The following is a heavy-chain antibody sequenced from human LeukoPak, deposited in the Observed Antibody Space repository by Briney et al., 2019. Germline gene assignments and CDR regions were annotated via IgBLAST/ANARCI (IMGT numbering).Heavy chain of an antibody. CDR3: ARDAKDYGNYYYYMDV. CDR1: GYTFTSYY. J-gene: IGHJ6*03. V-gene: IGHV1-46*01. CDR2: INPSGGSA. Sequence: ASVKVSCKASGYTFTSYYMHWVRQAPGQGLEWMGIINPSGGSARYAQKFQGRVTMTSDTSTSTVYMELSSLRSEDTAVYYCARDAKDYGNYYYYMDVWGKGTTVTVSS. D-gene: IGHD4-17*01.